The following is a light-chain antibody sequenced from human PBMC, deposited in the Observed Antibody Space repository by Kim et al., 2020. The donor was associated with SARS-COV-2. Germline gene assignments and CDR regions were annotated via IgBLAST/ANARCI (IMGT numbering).Light chain of an antibody. CDR3: ASWDDSINGPV. Sequence: NDVNWYRQLPGTAPNLLIYDNNRRPSVVTDRFSGSKSGTSASLAISGLQSEDEADYYCASWDDSINGPVFGGGTKLTVL. CDR1: ND. J-gene: IGLJ3*02. V-gene: IGLV1-44*01. CDR2: DNN.